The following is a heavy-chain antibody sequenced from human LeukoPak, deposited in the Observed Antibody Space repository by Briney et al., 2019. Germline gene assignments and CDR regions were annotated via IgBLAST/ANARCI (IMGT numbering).Heavy chain of an antibody. Sequence: PGGSLRLSCAASGFTFSSYAMSWVRQAPGKGLEWVSAISGSGGSTYYADSVKGRFTISRDNSKNTLCLQMNSLRAEDTAVYYCAKDLGYSYGSYFDYWGQGTLVTVSS. CDR3: AKDLGYSYGSYFDY. V-gene: IGHV3-23*01. CDR2: ISGSGGST. D-gene: IGHD5-18*01. J-gene: IGHJ4*02. CDR1: GFTFSSYA.